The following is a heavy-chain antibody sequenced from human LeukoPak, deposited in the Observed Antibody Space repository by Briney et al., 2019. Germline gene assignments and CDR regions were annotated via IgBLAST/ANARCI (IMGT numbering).Heavy chain of an antibody. CDR3: ARARSHCSGGSCYPDYFDC. V-gene: IGHV1-18*01. Sequence: ASVKVSCKASGYTFTSYGISWVRQAPGQGLEWMGWISAYNGNTNYAQKLQGRVTMTTDTSTSTAYMELRSLRSDDTAVYYCARARSHCSGGSCYPDYFDCWGQGTLVTVSS. J-gene: IGHJ4*02. CDR1: GYTFTSYG. D-gene: IGHD2-15*01. CDR2: ISAYNGNT.